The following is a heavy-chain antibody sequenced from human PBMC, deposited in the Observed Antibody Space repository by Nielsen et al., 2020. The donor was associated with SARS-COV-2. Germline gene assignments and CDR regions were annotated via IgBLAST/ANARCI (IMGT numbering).Heavy chain of an antibody. V-gene: IGHV4-31*03. Sequence: SETLSLTCTVSGGSISSGGHFWSWIRQHPGKGLEWIGNIYYSGSTNYNPSLQSRVTISVDTSTNQFSLMLSSVTAADTAVYYCARVRPYYFDHWGQGILVTVPS. J-gene: IGHJ4*02. CDR3: ARVRPYYFDH. CDR2: IYYSGST. CDR1: GGSISSGGHF.